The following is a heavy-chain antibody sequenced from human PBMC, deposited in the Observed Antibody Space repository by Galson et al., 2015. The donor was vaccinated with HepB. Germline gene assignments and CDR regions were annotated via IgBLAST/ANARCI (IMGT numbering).Heavy chain of an antibody. CDR2: IKEDGSEK. CDR1: GFTFSRYW. Sequence: SLRLSCAASGFTFSRYWMTWVRQAPGKGLEWVGNIKEDGSEKYHVGSVKGRFTISRDNVKNSLYLQMNSLRAEDTALYYCTRDVGCSGGSCYSYYDYWGQGTLVTVSS. CDR3: TRDVGCSGGSCYSYYDY. D-gene: IGHD2-15*01. J-gene: IGHJ4*02. V-gene: IGHV3-7*01.